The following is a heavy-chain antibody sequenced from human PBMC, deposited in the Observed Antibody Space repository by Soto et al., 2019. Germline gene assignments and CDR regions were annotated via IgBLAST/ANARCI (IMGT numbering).Heavy chain of an antibody. V-gene: IGHV3-9*01. CDR3: AKEDLSGYSSSWYSTKRSGGMDV. CDR2: ISWNSGSI. D-gene: IGHD6-13*01. J-gene: IGHJ6*02. Sequence: EVQLVESGGGLVQPGRSLRLSCAASGFTFDDYAMHWVRQAPGKGLEWVSGISWNSGSIGYADSVKGRFTISRDNAKNSLYLQMNSLRAEDTALYYCAKEDLSGYSSSWYSTKRSGGMDVWCQGTTVTVSS. CDR1: GFTFDDYA.